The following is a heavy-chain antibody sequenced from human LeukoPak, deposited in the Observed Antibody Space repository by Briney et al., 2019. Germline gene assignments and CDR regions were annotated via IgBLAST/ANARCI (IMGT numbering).Heavy chain of an antibody. V-gene: IGHV3-48*01. CDR1: GFTFSSYS. J-gene: IGHJ3*02. CDR3: ARAQWFDAFDI. CDR2: ISSSSSTI. D-gene: IGHD3-22*01. Sequence: GGSLRLPCAASGFTFSSYSMNWVRQAPGKGLEWVSYISSSSSTIYYADSVKGRFTISRDNAKNSLYLQMNSLRAEDTAVYYCARAQWFDAFDIWGQGTMVTVSS.